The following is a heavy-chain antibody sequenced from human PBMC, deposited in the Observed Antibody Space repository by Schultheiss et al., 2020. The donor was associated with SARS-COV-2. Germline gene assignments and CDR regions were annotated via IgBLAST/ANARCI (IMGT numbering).Heavy chain of an antibody. CDR2: IYYSGST. V-gene: IGHV4-39*01. D-gene: IGHD1-26*01. CDR3: ARRGSGKQPYYYGMNV. CDR1: GGSISSSSYY. Sequence: SQTLSLTCTVSGGSISSSSYYWGWIRQPPGKGMEWIGSIYYSGSTYYNPSLKSRVTISVDTSKNKFSLKLSYVTAADTAVYYCARRGSGKQPYYYGMNVWGQGTXVTVSS. J-gene: IGHJ6*02.